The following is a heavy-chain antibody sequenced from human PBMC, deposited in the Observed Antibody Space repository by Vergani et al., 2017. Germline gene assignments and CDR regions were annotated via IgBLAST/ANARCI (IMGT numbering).Heavy chain of an antibody. Sequence: QVQLVESGGGVVQPGRSLRLSCAASGFTFSSYGMHWVRQAPGKGLEWVAVISYDESNKYYADSVKGRFTISRDNSKNTLYLQMNSLRVEDTAVYYCAKDGAVGWFGVFGLKTWGQGTLVTVSS. J-gene: IGHJ4*02. CDR3: AKDGAVGWFGVFGLKT. CDR1: GFTFSSYG. CDR2: ISYDESNK. D-gene: IGHD3-10*01. V-gene: IGHV3-30*18.